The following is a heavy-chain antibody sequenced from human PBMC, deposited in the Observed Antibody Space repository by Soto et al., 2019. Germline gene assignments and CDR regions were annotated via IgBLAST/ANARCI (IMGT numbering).Heavy chain of an antibody. D-gene: IGHD3-10*01. CDR1: SDSITSTDW. CDR3: ARLRFYDSGGPKY. J-gene: IGHJ4*02. CDR2: IYPSGST. V-gene: IGHV4-4*02. Sequence: PSETLSLTCAVSSDSITSTDWWSWVRQPPGKGLEWIGEIYPSGSTNYNPSLKSRVAISMDKSKMQFSLRLTSVTAADTAVYYCARLRFYDSGGPKYWGQGTLVTVS.